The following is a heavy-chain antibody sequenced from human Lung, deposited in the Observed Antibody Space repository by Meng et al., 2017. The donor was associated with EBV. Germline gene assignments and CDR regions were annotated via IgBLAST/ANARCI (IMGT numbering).Heavy chain of an antibody. CDR2: ISNDGRST. CDR3: ARARDNGYLDY. D-gene: IGHD2-8*01. CDR1: GFTFSKYN. Sequence: EVQLVEAGEGLVQPGGSLRLSCAASGFTFSKYNMHWVCQAPGKGLEYVSAISNDGRSTYYAGSVKGRFTISRDNSKNTLYVQMGSLRAEDTAMYYCARARDNGYLDYWGQGTLVTVSS. J-gene: IGHJ4*02. V-gene: IGHV3-64*02.